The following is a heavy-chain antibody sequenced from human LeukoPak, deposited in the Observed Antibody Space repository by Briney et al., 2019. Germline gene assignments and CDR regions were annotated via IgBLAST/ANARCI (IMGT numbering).Heavy chain of an antibody. CDR3: ARSSGTDSGWWYWFDP. CDR1: GFSFSSYG. J-gene: IGHJ5*02. V-gene: IGHV3-53*01. CDR2: IYSGGST. Sequence: GTLRLSCATSGFSFSSYGMSWVRQAPGKGLEWVSVIYSGGSTYYADSVKGRFTISRDNSKNTLYLQMNSLRAEDTAVYYCARSSGTDSGWWYWFDPWGQGTLVTVSS. D-gene: IGHD6-19*01.